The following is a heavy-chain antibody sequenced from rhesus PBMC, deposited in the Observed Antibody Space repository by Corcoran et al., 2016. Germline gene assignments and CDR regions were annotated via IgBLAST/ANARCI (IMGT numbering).Heavy chain of an antibody. D-gene: IGHD6-37*01. Sequence: QLQESGPGLVKPSETLSLTCTVSGASLSSDWWTWIRQSPGKGLEWIGEIHGKSGSTNYNPSLKSRVTISKDVSKNQFSLNLSSVTAADTAVYYCARGGSGGGWNWGQGVLVTVSS. V-gene: IGHV4-80*01. J-gene: IGHJ4*01. CDR1: GASLSSDW. CDR2: IHGKSGST. CDR3: ARGGSGGGWN.